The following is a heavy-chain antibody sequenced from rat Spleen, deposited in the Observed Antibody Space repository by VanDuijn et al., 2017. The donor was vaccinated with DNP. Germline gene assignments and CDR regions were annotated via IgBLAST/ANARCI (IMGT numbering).Heavy chain of an antibody. CDR3: VTRGDPYDNWFAY. D-gene: IGHD4-2*01. Sequence: EVQLVESGGGLVQPGRSIRLSCAASGFTFSICDMVWVRQAPGKGLQWIGEINEDGSIQNYGPPLKDRISFSRDNVQSILYLQMSELGSDDTGVYYCVTRGDPYDNWFAYWGRGTLVTVSS. CDR1: GFTFSICD. V-gene: IGHV4-2*01. CDR2: INEDGSIQ. J-gene: IGHJ3*01.